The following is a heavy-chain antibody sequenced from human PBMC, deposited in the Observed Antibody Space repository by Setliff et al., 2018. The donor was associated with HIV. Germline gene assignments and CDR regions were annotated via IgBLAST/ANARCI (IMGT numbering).Heavy chain of an antibody. V-gene: IGHV3-23*01. J-gene: IGHJ4*02. D-gene: IGHD5-18*01. CDR3: ARVAHGYRYGGGFDD. CDR1: GFTFSRYG. CDR2: ISDSDNRT. Sequence: PGGSLRLSCAASGFTFSRYGMNWVRQAQGKGLEWVSTISDSDNRTYYADSVMGRFTISRDNSKNTLYLQMTGLRAEDTAIYFCARVAHGYRYGGGFDDWGPGTLVTVSS.